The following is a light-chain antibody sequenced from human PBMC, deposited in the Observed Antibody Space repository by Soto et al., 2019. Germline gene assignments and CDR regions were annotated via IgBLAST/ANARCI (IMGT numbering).Light chain of an antibody. CDR1: QSVKSSY. Sequence: EIVLTQSPGTLSLSPGERATLSCRASQSVKSSYLAWFQQRAGQAPRLLISGASSRATGIPDRFSGSGSGTYVTLTISRLDPDDFAVYYCQQYGDSPPLYTFGQGTKLEIK. V-gene: IGKV3-20*01. CDR2: GAS. J-gene: IGKJ2*01. CDR3: QQYGDSPPLYT.